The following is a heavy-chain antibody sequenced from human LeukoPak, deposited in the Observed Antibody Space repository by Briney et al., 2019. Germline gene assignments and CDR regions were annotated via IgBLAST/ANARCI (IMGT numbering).Heavy chain of an antibody. CDR3: ARDGVAVAGTREALGWFDP. V-gene: IGHV3-30*03. CDR1: RFKFSSYG. Sequence: GGSLRLSCEAPRFKFSSYGMHWVRQAPGKGLEWVAVISYDGSNKYYGDSVKGRFSISRDNSKNTLYLQMSSLRSEDTAVYYCARDGVAVAGTREALGWFDPWGQGTLVTVSS. CDR2: ISYDGSNK. D-gene: IGHD6-19*01. J-gene: IGHJ5*02.